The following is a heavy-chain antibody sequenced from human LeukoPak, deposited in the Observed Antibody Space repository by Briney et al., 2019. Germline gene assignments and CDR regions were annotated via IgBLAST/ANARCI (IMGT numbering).Heavy chain of an antibody. CDR1: GYTFTSYD. CDR3: ARGPRGDYLWGSYRYPFEN. CDR2: MNPNSGNT. D-gene: IGHD3-16*02. V-gene: IGHV1-8*01. J-gene: IGHJ4*02. Sequence: ASVKVSCKASGYTFTSYDINWVRQATGPGPEWLGWMNPNSGNTGYAQKFQGRVTMTGNTSITTAYMELSSLRSEDTAVYYCARGPRGDYLWGSYRYPFENWGQGTLVTVSS.